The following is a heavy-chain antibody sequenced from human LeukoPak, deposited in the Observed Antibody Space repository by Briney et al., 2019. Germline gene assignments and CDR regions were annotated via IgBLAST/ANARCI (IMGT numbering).Heavy chain of an antibody. V-gene: IGHV4-59*01. CDR2: IYYSGST. Sequence: SETLSPTCTVSGGSISSYYWSWIRQPPGKGLEWIGYIYYSGSTNYNPSLKSRVTISVDTSKNQFSLKLSSVTAADTAVYYCARDLARSSGWWGYFDYWGQGTLVTVSS. J-gene: IGHJ4*02. CDR1: GGSISSYY. D-gene: IGHD6-19*01. CDR3: ARDLARSSGWWGYFDY.